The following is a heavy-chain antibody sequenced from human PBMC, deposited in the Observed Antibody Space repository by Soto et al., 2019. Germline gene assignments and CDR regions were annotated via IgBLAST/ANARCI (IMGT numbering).Heavy chain of an antibody. CDR2: INHSGST. CDR3: AGARMGVRGEYYYYYHMDV. V-gene: IGHV4-34*01. J-gene: IGHJ6*03. Sequence: PETLSLTCAVYGGSFSGYYWSWIRQPPGKGLEWIGEINHSGSTNYNPSLKSRVTISVDTSKNQFSLKLSSVTAADTAVYYCAGARMGVRGEYYYYYHMDVWGKGTTVTVS. D-gene: IGHD3-10*01. CDR1: GGSFSGYY.